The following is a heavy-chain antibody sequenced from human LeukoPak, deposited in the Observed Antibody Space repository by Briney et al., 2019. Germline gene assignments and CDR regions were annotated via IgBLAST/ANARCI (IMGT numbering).Heavy chain of an antibody. CDR2: IYYSGST. CDR1: GGSISSSSYY. V-gene: IGHV4-39*07. D-gene: IGHD4-17*01. Sequence: SETLSLTCTVSGGSISSSSYYWGWIRQPPGKGLEWIGSIYYSGSTYYNPSLKSRVTISADTSKNQFSLKLTSVTAADTAVYYCARDGDSGDYAYWGQGTLVTVSS. J-gene: IGHJ4*02. CDR3: ARDGDSGDYAY.